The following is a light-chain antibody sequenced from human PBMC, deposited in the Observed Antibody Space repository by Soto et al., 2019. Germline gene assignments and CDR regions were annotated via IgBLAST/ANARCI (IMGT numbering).Light chain of an antibody. J-gene: IGKJ2*01. CDR1: QSFDSN. Sequence: EIVMTQSPATLSVSPGERATLSCRASQSFDSNLAWYQQKPGQAPRLLIFGASTRASGVPARFSGSGSGTEFTLTISSLQSEDFAVYSCQQYNDWPSMYTFGQGTKLEMK. CDR2: GAS. V-gene: IGKV3-15*01. CDR3: QQYNDWPSMYT.